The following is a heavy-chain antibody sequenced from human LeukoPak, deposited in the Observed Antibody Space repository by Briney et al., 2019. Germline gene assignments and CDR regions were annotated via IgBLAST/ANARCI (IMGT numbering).Heavy chain of an antibody. CDR1: GVSVSSNY. D-gene: IGHD6-13*01. J-gene: IGHJ4*02. Sequence: ESLTLTCAASGVSVSSNYMSWVRQAPGKGLEWVSVIYSGGSTYYADSVKGRFTISRHNSKNTLYLQMNTLRAEDTAMYYCARDIAAAVDYWGQGTLVTVSS. CDR3: ARDIAAAVDY. V-gene: IGHV3-53*04. CDR2: IYSGGST.